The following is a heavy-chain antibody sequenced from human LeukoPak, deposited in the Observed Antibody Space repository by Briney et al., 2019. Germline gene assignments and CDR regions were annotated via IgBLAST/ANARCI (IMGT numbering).Heavy chain of an antibody. V-gene: IGHV4-61*02. J-gene: IGHJ3*02. CDR1: GGSISSGSYY. Sequence: SETLSLTCTVSGGSISSGSYYWSWIRQPAGKGLEWIGRISSSGSTNYNPSLKSRVTITVDTSKNQFSLKLSSVTAADTAVYFCARGPYSYDSSGAFDIWGQGTMVTVSS. CDR2: ISSSGST. D-gene: IGHD3-22*01. CDR3: ARGPYSYDSSGAFDI.